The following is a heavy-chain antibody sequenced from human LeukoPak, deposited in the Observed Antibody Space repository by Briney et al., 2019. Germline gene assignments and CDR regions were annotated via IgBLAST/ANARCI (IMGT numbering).Heavy chain of an antibody. Sequence: ASVKVSCKASGYTFTSYPITWVRQAPGQGLAWMGWITTYNGNTNYAQKFQGRVTMTRDTSISTAHMELSRLKSDDTAVYYCARGSTSWDYYYGMDVWGQGTTVTVSS. CDR2: ITTYNGNT. CDR1: GYTFTSYP. CDR3: ARGSTSWDYYYGMDV. J-gene: IGHJ6*02. V-gene: IGHV1-18*01. D-gene: IGHD2-2*01.